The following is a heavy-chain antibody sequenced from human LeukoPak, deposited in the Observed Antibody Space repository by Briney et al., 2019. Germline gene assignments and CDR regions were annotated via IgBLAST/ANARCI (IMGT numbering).Heavy chain of an antibody. V-gene: IGHV3-7*03. J-gene: IGHJ4*02. CDR1: GFSFSAYW. CDR2: IHKDGRVM. CDR3: VSSHDSSGND. Sequence: GGSLRLSCAASGFSFSAYWMAWVRPAPGKGLEWVGNIHKDGRVMFYAASVKGRFTISRDNAKNSLYLDMNSLRDEDTAIYYCVSSHDSSGNDWGQGTLVTVTS. D-gene: IGHD3-22*01.